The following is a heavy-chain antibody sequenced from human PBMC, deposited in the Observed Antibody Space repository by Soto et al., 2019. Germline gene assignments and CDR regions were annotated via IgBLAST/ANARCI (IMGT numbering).Heavy chain of an antibody. J-gene: IGHJ4*02. V-gene: IGHV3-23*01. Sequence: EVQLLESGGGLVQPGGSLRLSCAASGFTFSSYAMSWVRQAPGKGLEWVSAISGSGGSTYYADSVKGRFTISRDNSKNPLYLQMNSLRAEDTAVYYCANPSSREWELPLFDYWGQGTLVTVSS. CDR2: ISGSGGST. CDR3: ANPSSREWELPLFDY. D-gene: IGHD1-26*01. CDR1: GFTFSSYA.